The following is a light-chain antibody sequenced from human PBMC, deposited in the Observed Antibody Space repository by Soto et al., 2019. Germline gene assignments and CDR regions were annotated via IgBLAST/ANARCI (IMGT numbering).Light chain of an antibody. CDR1: QTISSW. CDR3: QQINSYPH. CDR2: KAS. J-gene: IGKJ5*01. V-gene: IGKV1-5*03. Sequence: DIQMTQSPSSLSASVGDRVTITCRASQTISSWLAWYQQKPGKAPKLLIYKASTLKSGVPSRFSGSGSGTEFTLTISSLQPDDFATYYCQQINSYPHFGQGTRLEIK.